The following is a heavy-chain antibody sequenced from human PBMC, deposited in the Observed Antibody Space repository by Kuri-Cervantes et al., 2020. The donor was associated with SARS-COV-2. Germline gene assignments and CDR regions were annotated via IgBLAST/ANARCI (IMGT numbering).Heavy chain of an antibody. V-gene: IGHV3-48*03. CDR2: ISSSGSTI. CDR1: GFTFSSYE. CDR3: ASQDIVVVPAANAFDI. D-gene: IGHD2-2*01. Sequence: GWSLRLSCAASGFTFSSYEMNWVRQAPGKGLEWVSYISSSGSTIYYADFVKGRFTISRDNAKNSLYLQMNSLRAEDTAVYYCASQDIVVVPAANAFDIWGQGTMVTVSS. J-gene: IGHJ3*02.